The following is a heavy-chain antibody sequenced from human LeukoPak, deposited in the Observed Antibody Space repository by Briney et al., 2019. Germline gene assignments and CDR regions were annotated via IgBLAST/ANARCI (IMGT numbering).Heavy chain of an antibody. CDR3: ARREGALGTWGWFDP. CDR1: GFTVSSNY. J-gene: IGHJ5*02. V-gene: IGHV3-30*03. Sequence: GGSLRLSCAASGFTVSSNYMSWVRQAPGKGLEWVAVISYDGSNKYYADSVKGRFTISRDNSKNTLYLQMNSLRAEDTAVYYCARREGALGTWGWFDPWGQGTLVTVSS. CDR2: ISYDGSNK. D-gene: IGHD3-16*01.